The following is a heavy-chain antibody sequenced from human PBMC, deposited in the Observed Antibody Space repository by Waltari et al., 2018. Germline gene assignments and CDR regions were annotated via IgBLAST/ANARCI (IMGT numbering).Heavy chain of an antibody. CDR2: SMNAGNTYTT. D-gene: IGHD2-2*02. CDR3: AIDLGGLYCSGTSCYTI. J-gene: IGHJ4*02. CDR1: GLTLPGHY. V-gene: IGHV3-72*01. Sequence: VESGGTLVRPGGSVRLSCAASGLTLPGHYVAWVRKAPGKGVEWIGHSMNAGNTYTTQYAASVRGRCTLLRDDSQRSLSLQMNNLRVDDTAVYYCAIDLGGLYCSGTSCYTIWGQGTQVTVSS.